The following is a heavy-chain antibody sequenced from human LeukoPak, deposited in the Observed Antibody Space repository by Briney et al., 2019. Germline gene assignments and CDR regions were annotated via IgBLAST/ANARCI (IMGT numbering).Heavy chain of an antibody. V-gene: IGHV1-2*02. D-gene: IGHD5-18*01. J-gene: IGHJ3*02. CDR3: ARALQLWDAFDI. CDR2: MNPNSGGT. Sequence: GASVKVSCKASGYTFTSYDINWVRQATGQGLEWMGWMNPNSGGTNYAQKFQGRVTMTRDTSISTAYMELSRLRSDDTAVYYCARALQLWDAFDIWGQGTMVTVSS. CDR1: GYTFTSYD.